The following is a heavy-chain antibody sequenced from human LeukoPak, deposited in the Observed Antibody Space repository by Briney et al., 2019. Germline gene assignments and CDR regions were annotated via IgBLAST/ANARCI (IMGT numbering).Heavy chain of an antibody. Sequence: PTGGSLRLSCAASGFTFDDYAMHWVRQAPGKGLEWVSGISWNSGSIGYADSVKGRFTISRDNAKNSLYLQMNSLRAEDTALYYCAKDDEGIAAAGSTFDYWGQGTLVTVSS. CDR2: ISWNSGSI. CDR1: GFTFDDYA. D-gene: IGHD6-13*01. CDR3: AKDDEGIAAAGSTFDY. V-gene: IGHV3-9*01. J-gene: IGHJ4*02.